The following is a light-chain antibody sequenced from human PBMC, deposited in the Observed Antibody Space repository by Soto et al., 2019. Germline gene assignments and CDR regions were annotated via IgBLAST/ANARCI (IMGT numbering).Light chain of an antibody. CDR3: SSYAGRNNFYV. V-gene: IGLV2-8*01. CDR2: EVS. CDR1: RSDVGTYNY. J-gene: IGLJ1*01. Sequence: QSVLTQPPSASGSPGQSVTISCTGTRSDVGTYNYVSWYQQHPGKAPKLIIYEVSKRPSGVPDRFSGSKSGNTASLTVSGLQAEDEADYYCSSYAGRNNFYVFGTGTRSPS.